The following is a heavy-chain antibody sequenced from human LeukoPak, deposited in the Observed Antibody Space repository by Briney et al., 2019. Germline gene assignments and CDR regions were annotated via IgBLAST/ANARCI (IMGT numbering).Heavy chain of an antibody. D-gene: IGHD6-19*01. V-gene: IGHV3-15*01. CDR2: IKSKTDGGTT. J-gene: IGHJ4*02. Sequence: PGGSLRLSCAASGFTFSNAWMSWVRQAPGKGLEWVGRIKSKTDGGTTDYAAPVKGRFTISRDDSKNTLYLQMNSLETEDTAVYYCTTDRGWYYFDYWGQGTLVTVSS. CDR1: GFTFSNAW. CDR3: TTDRGWYYFDY.